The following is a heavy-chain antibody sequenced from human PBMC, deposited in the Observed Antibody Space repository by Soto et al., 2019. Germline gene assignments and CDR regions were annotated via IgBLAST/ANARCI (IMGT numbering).Heavy chain of an antibody. CDR3: AKGTRITMVRGVYYYMDV. Sequence: PGVSLRVSCAAAGFTFDDYGRHWVRQAPGKGLEWVSGISWNSGSIGYADSVKGRFTISRDNAKNSLYLQMNSLRAEDTALYYCAKGTRITMVRGVYYYMDVWGKGTTVTVSS. CDR2: ISWNSGSI. V-gene: IGHV3-9*01. D-gene: IGHD3-10*01. CDR1: GFTFDDYG. J-gene: IGHJ6*03.